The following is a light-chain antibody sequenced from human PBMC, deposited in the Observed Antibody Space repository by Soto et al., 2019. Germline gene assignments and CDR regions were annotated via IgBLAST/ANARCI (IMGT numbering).Light chain of an antibody. Sequence: DVLMTHSPLSLPVTLGQPASISCSSNQSLVHSDGIAYFSWFQQRPGRSPRRLIYMVSNRDSGVPARFSGSGSGTDFALKISRVEAEDVGVYYCTQGTHWPITFGQGTRLEIK. CDR2: MVS. J-gene: IGKJ5*01. CDR3: TQGTHWPIT. V-gene: IGKV2-30*02. CDR1: QSLVHSDGIAY.